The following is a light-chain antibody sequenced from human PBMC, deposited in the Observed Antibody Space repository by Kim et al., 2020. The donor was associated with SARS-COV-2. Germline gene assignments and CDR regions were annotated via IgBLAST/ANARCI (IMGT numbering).Light chain of an antibody. V-gene: IGLV5-37*01. CDR2: YYSDSDK. Sequence: LRCPSPRDTKVDGYNIHWYQQKPRSHPRNLLYYYSDSDKDQGSGVPSRFSGSKDSSANTGILLISGLQSEDEADYYCMIWSSNAWVFGGGTQLTVL. CDR3: MIWSSNAWV. J-gene: IGLJ3*02. CDR1: RDTKVDGYN.